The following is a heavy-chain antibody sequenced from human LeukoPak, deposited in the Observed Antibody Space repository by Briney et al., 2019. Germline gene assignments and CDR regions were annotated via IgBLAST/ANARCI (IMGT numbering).Heavy chain of an antibody. CDR3: ATEGLATTHDAFDI. CDR1: GYTFTGYY. Sequence: ASVKVSCKASGYTFTGYYMHWVRQAPGQGLEWMGWINPNSGGTNYAQKFQGRVTMTRDTSISTAYMELSRLRSDDTVVYYCATEGLATTHDAFDIWGQGTMVTVSS. D-gene: IGHD5-24*01. J-gene: IGHJ3*02. V-gene: IGHV1-2*02. CDR2: INPNSGGT.